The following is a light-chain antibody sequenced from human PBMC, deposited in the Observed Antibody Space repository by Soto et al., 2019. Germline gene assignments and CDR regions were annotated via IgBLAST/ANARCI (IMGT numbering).Light chain of an antibody. CDR2: GAS. J-gene: IGKJ3*01. CDR1: RSVGSN. Sequence: ETVMTQSPATLSVSPGERATLSCRASRSVGSNLAWYQQRPGQAPSLLIYGASTRATGIPVRFSSSGSGTEFTLTISSLQSEDFGFYYCQQYNKWPLFTFGPGTRVDMK. CDR3: QQYNKWPLFT. V-gene: IGKV3-15*01.